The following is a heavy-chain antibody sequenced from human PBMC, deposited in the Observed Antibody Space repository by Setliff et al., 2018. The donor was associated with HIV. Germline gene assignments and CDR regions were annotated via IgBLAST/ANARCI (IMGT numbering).Heavy chain of an antibody. CDR3: AKSGDYGDYQYSFYV. Sequence: ASVKVSCKPSGYSFTTYGITWVRQAPGQGLEWMGWISVYNGYSKYAQSVQDRVTLTIDPDTDTAYMELRSLTSDDTAIYYCAKSGDYGDYQYSFYVWGQGTTVTVSS. V-gene: IGHV1-18*01. D-gene: IGHD4-17*01. CDR2: ISVYNGYS. J-gene: IGHJ6*02. CDR1: GYSFTTYG.